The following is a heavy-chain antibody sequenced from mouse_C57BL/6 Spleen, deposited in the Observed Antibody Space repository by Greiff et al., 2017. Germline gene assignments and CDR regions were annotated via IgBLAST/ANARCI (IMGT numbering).Heavy chain of an antibody. CDR2: INPNNGGT. CDR3: AREDYSNYAFAY. J-gene: IGHJ3*01. CDR1: GYTFTDYY. Sequence: EVQLQQSGPELVKPGASVKISCKASGYTFTDYYMNWVKQSHGKSLEWIGDINPNNGGTSNNTKFKGKAPLTVDKSSSTAYMELRSLTSEDSAVYYCAREDYSNYAFAYWGQGTLVTVSA. V-gene: IGHV1-26*01. D-gene: IGHD2-5*01.